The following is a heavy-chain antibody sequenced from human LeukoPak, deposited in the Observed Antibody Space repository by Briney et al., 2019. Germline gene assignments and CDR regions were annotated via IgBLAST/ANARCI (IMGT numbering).Heavy chain of an antibody. CDR1: GFTFSNAW. Sequence: GGSLRLSCAASGFTFSNAWMSWVRQAPGKGLEWVGRIKSKTDGGTTDYAAPVKGRFTISRDDSKNTLYLQMNSLKTEDTAVYYCTTDVVTMVRGVTHNWGQGTLVTVSS. V-gene: IGHV3-15*01. CDR2: IKSKTDGGTT. D-gene: IGHD3-10*01. CDR3: TTDVVTMVRGVTHN. J-gene: IGHJ4*02.